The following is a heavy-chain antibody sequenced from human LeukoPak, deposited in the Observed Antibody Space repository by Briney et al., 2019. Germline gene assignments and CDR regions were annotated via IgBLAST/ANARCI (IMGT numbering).Heavy chain of an antibody. CDR3: ARQLPTQAFDI. CDR1: GFSFSVFW. V-gene: IGHV3-74*01. Sequence: GGSLRLSCAASGFSFSVFWMHWVRQAPGKGPVWVSRIKTDGSITDYADSVKGRFTISRDNAKNSLYLQMNSLRAEDAAVYYCARQLPTQAFDIWGQGTMVTVSS. CDR2: IKTDGSIT. J-gene: IGHJ3*02. D-gene: IGHD2-2*01.